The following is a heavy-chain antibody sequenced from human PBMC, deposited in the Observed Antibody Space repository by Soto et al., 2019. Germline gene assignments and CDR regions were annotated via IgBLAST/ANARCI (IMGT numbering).Heavy chain of an antibody. CDR1: GFTFSSYG. CDR2: IWYDGSNK. Sequence: PGGSLRLSCAASGFTFSSYGMHWVRQAPGKGLEWVAVIWYDGSNKYYADSVKGRFTISRDNSKNTLYLQMNSLRAEDTAVYCCARDKSPYGSGSYFSDYWGQGTLVTVSS. V-gene: IGHV3-33*01. CDR3: ARDKSPYGSGSYFSDY. D-gene: IGHD3-10*01. J-gene: IGHJ4*02.